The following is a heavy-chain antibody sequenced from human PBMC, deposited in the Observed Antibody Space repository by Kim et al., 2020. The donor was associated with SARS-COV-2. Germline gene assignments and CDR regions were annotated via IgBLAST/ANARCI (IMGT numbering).Heavy chain of an antibody. V-gene: IGHV3-66*02. CDR1: GFTVSSNY. J-gene: IGHJ4*02. D-gene: IGHD3-10*01. CDR3: ARDFNGSWRQNDY. CDR2: IYSGGST. Sequence: GGSLRLSCAASGFTVSSNYMSWVRQAPGKGLEWVSVIYSGGSTYYADSVKGRFTISRDNCKNTLYLQMNSLRAEDTAVYYCARDFNGSWRQNDYWGQGTLVTVSS.